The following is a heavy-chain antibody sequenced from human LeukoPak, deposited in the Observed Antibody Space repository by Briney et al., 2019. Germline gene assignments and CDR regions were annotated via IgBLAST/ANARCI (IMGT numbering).Heavy chain of an antibody. CDR2: IYTSGST. Sequence: SETLSLTCTVSGGSISRYYWSWIRQPAGKGLEWIGRIYTSGSTNYNPSLKSRVTMSVDTSKNQFSLKLSSVTAADTAVYYCARGRFSVYYYYYYMDVWGKGTTVTVSS. J-gene: IGHJ6*03. D-gene: IGHD3-3*01. V-gene: IGHV4-4*07. CDR3: ARGRFSVYYYYYYMDV. CDR1: GGSISRYY.